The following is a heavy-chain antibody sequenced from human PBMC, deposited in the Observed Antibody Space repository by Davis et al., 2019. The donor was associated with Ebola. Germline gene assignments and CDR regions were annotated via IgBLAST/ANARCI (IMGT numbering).Heavy chain of an antibody. CDR2: INPNSGGT. CDR3: ASPDSSGYIGET. V-gene: IGHV1-2*04. Sequence: ASVKVSCKASGYTFTGYYMHWVRQAPGQGLEWMGWINPNSGGTNYAQKFQGWVTMTRDTSISTAYMELSRLRSDDTAVYYCASPDSSGYIGETWGQGTLVTVSS. D-gene: IGHD3-22*01. J-gene: IGHJ4*02. CDR1: GYTFTGYY.